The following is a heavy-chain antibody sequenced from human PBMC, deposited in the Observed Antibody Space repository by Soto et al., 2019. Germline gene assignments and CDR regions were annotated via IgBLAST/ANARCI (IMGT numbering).Heavy chain of an antibody. J-gene: IGHJ6*02. CDR2: ISAYNGKT. CDR1: GYTFTSYG. V-gene: IGHV1-18*01. CDR3: ARGGDVNYYHGMDV. Sequence: GASVKVSCKASGYTFTSYGISWVRQAPGQGLEWMGWISAYNGKTNCAQNVQGRVTMTTDTSTRTAYMDLRSLRSDDTAVYYCARGGDVNYYHGMDVWGQGTTVTVSS. D-gene: IGHD5-12*01.